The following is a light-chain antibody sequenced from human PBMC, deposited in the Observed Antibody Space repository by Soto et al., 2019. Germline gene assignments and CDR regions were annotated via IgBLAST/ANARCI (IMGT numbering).Light chain of an antibody. CDR3: CSYADTSTFWVV. CDR1: SSDFGGYNV. V-gene: IGLV2-23*03. CDR2: EGT. Sequence: QSVLTQPASESGSPGQSITISCSGTSSDFGGYNVVSWYQQHPGKAPKLIIYEGTKRPSGVSNHFPGSKSGNAASLTISVLQTEDEADYYCCSYADTSTFWVVFGGGTKVTVL. J-gene: IGLJ3*02.